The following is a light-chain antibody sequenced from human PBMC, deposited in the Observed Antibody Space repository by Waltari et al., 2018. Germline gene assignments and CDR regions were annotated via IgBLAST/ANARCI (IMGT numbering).Light chain of an antibody. Sequence: QSALTQPASVSGSPGQSITISCTGTSSHVGMYNLVPWYQQHQCKAPKLKIYEVSTRPSGVSNPFSGYKSSNTASLTISGLQADDEADYYCCSYAGSSTYVFGTGTKVTVL. J-gene: IGLJ1*01. V-gene: IGLV2-23*02. CDR3: CSYAGSSTYV. CDR2: EVS. CDR1: SSHVGMYNL.